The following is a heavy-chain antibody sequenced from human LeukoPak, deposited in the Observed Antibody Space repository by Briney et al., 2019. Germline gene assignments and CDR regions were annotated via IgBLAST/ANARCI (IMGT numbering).Heavy chain of an antibody. CDR3: ARGLSSSSTRYYYYYGMDV. D-gene: IGHD2-2*01. V-gene: IGHV4-34*01. J-gene: IGHJ6*02. Sequence: SETLSLTCAVYGGSFSGYYWSWIRQPPGKGLEWIGEINHSGSTNYNPSLKSRVTISVDTSKNQFSLKLSSVTAADTAVYYCARGLSSSSTRYYYYYGMDVWGQGTTVTVSS. CDR2: INHSGST. CDR1: GGSFSGYY.